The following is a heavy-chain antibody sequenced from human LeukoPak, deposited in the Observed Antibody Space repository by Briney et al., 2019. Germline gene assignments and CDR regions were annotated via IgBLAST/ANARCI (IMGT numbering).Heavy chain of an antibody. CDR1: GFTFSSYG. Sequence: GGSLRLSCAASGFTFSSYGMHWVRQAPGKGLEWVAVISYDGSNKYYADSVKGRFTTPRDNSKNTLYLQMNSLRAEDTAVYYCAKGKVVTATAVIFQHWGQGTLVTVSS. J-gene: IGHJ1*01. CDR3: AKGKVVTATAVIFQH. CDR2: ISYDGSNK. V-gene: IGHV3-30*18. D-gene: IGHD2-21*02.